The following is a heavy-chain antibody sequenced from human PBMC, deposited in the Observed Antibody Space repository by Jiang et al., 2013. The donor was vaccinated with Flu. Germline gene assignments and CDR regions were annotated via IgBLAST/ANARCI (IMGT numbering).Heavy chain of an antibody. CDR2: INPNSGGT. CDR3: ARDSHPTHPGY. Sequence: GAEVKKPGASVKVSCKASGYTFTGYNMHWVRQAPGQGLEWMGWINPNSGGTNYAQKFQGRVTMTRDTSINTAYVELSSLRSDDTAMYYCARDSHPTHPGYWGQGTLVTVSS. CDR1: GYTFTGYN. V-gene: IGHV1-2*02. J-gene: IGHJ4*02. D-gene: IGHD2-8*02.